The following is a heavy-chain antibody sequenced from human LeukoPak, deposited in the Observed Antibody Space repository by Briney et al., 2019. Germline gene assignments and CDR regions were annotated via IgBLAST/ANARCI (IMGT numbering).Heavy chain of an antibody. V-gene: IGHV1-2*02. J-gene: IGHJ1*01. CDR2: INPNSGGT. CDR3: ARGSGYYDFWSGYYIH. Sequence: GASVKVSCKASGYTFTGYYMHWVRQAPGQGLELMGWINPNSGGTNYAQKFQGRVTMTRDTSISTAYMELSRLRSDDTAVYYCARGSGYYDFWSGYYIHWGQGTLVTVSS. CDR1: GYTFTGYY. D-gene: IGHD3-3*01.